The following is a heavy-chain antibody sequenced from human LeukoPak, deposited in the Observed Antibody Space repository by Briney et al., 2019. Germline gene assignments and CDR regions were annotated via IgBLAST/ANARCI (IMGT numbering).Heavy chain of an antibody. CDR2: IYHSGNT. CDR3: ARPHPLYGAGSFAF. CDR1: GGSIRSYF. D-gene: IGHD3-10*01. Sequence: SETLSLTCSVSGGSIRSYFWSWVRQAPGKGLEWIGHIYHSGNTNYNPSLKSRVTMSIDTSNSQLSLKLSSVTAADTAVYYCARPHPLYGAGSFAFWGQGNLVIVSS. V-gene: IGHV4-59*08. J-gene: IGHJ4*02.